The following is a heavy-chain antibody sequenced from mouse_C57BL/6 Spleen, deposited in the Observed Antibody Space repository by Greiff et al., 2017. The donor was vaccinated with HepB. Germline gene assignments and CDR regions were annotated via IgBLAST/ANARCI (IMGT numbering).Heavy chain of an antibody. CDR1: GFTFSDYG. CDR3: ATVQGAYAMDY. Sequence: EVNLVESGGGLVKPGGSLKLSCAASGFTFSDYGMHWVRQAPEKGLEWVAYISSGSSTIYYADTVKGRFTISRDNAKNTLFLQMTSLRSEDTAMYYCATVQGAYAMDYWGQGTSVTVSS. CDR2: ISSGSSTI. V-gene: IGHV5-17*01. J-gene: IGHJ4*01.